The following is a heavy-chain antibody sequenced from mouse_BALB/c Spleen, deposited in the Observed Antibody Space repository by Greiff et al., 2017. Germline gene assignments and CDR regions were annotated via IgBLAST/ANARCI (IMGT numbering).Heavy chain of an antibody. D-gene: IGHD1-1*01. V-gene: IGHV1-7*01. CDR1: GYTFTSYW. J-gene: IGHJ3*01. Sequence: QVQLQQSGAELAKPGASVKMSCKASGYTFTSYWMHWVKQRPGQGLEWIGYINPSTGYTEYNQKFKDKATLTADKSSSTAYMQLSSLTSEDSAVYYCASYYGSGAYWGQGTLVTVSA. CDR2: INPSTGYT. CDR3: ASYYGSGAY.